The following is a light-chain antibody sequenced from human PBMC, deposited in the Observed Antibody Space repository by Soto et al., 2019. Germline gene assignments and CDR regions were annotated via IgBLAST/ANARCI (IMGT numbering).Light chain of an antibody. CDR2: GSS. Sequence: EIVLTQSPGILSLSPGERATLSCRASQTVSGNYLAWYQQKPGQSPRLLIYGSSDSATGIPDRFSGSGSGTDFTLTINRVEPEDFAVYYCQQYGSSPSYTFGQGTTLEI. V-gene: IGKV3-20*01. J-gene: IGKJ2*01. CDR3: QQYGSSPSYT. CDR1: QTVSGNY.